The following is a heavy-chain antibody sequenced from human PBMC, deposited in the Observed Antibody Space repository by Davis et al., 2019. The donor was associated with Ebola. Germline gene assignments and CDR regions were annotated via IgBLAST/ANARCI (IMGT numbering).Heavy chain of an antibody. CDR1: GFTFSDYY. J-gene: IGHJ4*02. CDR3: ARNSAPPDY. D-gene: IGHD6-6*01. V-gene: IGHV3-11*01. Sequence: GESLKISCAASGFTFSDYYMSWVRQAPGKGLEWISCINHSGDSIFYADFVKGRFTMSRDTAKNFLYLQLSSLRADDTAMYYCARNSAPPDYWGQGALVTVSS. CDR2: INHSGDSI.